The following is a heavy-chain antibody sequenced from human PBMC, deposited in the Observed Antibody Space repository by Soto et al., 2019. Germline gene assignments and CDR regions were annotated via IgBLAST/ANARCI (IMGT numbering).Heavy chain of an antibody. CDR3: AKNEGYSSGWYLD. CDR2: ISGSGGST. CDR1: GFTFSSYG. D-gene: IGHD6-19*01. J-gene: IGHJ4*02. Sequence: EVQQLESGGGLVQPGGSLRLSCAASGFTFSSYGMSWVRQAPGKGLEWVSVISGSGGSTYNADSVKGRFTISRDNSKNTLYLQMNSLRAEDTAVYYCAKNEGYSSGWYLDWGQGTLVTVSS. V-gene: IGHV3-23*01.